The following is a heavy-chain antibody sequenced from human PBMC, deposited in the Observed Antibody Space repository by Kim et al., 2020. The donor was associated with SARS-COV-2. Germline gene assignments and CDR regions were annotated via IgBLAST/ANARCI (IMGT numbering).Heavy chain of an antibody. V-gene: IGHV4-34*01. CDR3: SGYSSSSTLLDY. CDR2: INHSGST. D-gene: IGHD6-13*01. J-gene: IGHJ4*02. Sequence: SETQSLTCAVYGGSFSGYYWSWIRQPPGKGLEWIGEINHSGSTNYNPSLKSRVTISVDTSKNQFSLKLSSVTAADTAVYYCSGYSSSSTLLDYWGQGTLVTVSS. CDR1: GGSFSGYY.